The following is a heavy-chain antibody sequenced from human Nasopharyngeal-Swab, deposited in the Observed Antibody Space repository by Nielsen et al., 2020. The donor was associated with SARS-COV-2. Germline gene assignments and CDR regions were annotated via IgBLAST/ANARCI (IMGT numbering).Heavy chain of an antibody. D-gene: IGHD1-1*01. CDR3: ARDSDNWAIDY. CDR2: FDPRGDST. Sequence: ASVKVSCKASGYTFTSYYMHWLRQAPGQGLEWMAIFDPRGDSTSHAQKFQGRLTMTTDTTTSTVYMELSSLRAEDAAVYYCARDSDNWAIDYWGQGTLVTVSP. V-gene: IGHV1-46*01. CDR1: GYTFTSYY. J-gene: IGHJ4*02.